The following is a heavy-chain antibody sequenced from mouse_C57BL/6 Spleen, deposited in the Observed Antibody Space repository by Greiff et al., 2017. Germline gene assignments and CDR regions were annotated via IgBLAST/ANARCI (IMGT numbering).Heavy chain of an antibody. Sequence: DVQLQESGPGLVKPSQSLSLTCSVTGYSITSGYYWNWIRQFPGKKLEWMGYIRYDGSNNYNPSLKNRISITRDTSKNQCFLKLNSVTTEDTATYYCAREGDYYGSSYEDWGQGTLVTVSA. CDR1: GYSITSGYY. V-gene: IGHV3-6*01. D-gene: IGHD1-1*01. CDR2: IRYDGSN. CDR3: AREGDYYGSSYED. J-gene: IGHJ3*01.